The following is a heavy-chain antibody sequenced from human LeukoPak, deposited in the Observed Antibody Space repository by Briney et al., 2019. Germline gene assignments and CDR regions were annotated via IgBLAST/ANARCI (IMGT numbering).Heavy chain of an antibody. CDR3: ARGTKGTIFGVVTTYYYYYMDV. CDR2: IYYSGST. V-gene: IGHV4-59*01. Sequence: SETLSLTCTVSGGSISTYYWSWIRQPPGRGLEWIAYIYYSGSTNYNPSLKSRVTISVDTSKNQFSLKLSSVTAADTAVYYCARGTKGTIFGVVTTYYYYYMDVWGKGTTVTVSS. J-gene: IGHJ6*03. D-gene: IGHD3-3*01. CDR1: GGSISTYY.